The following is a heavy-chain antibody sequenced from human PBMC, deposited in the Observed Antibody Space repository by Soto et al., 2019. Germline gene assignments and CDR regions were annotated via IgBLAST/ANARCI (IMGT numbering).Heavy chain of an antibody. D-gene: IGHD6-19*01. CDR2: IYHRGST. V-gene: IGHV4-4*02. CDR3: VRFVAGPNWFDP. Sequence: SETLSLTCAVSGGSIINTNWWSWVRQPPGKGLEWIGKIYHRGSTDYNPSLKSRVTMSVDKSKNQFSLKLNSVTAADTAVYYCVRFVAGPNWFDPWGQGALVTVS. CDR1: GGSIINTNW. J-gene: IGHJ5*02.